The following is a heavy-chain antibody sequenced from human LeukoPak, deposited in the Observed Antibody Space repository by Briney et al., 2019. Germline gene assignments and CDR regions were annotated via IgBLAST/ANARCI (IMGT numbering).Heavy chain of an antibody. CDR3: ARALRPYVGATLDY. D-gene: IGHD1-26*01. CDR2: INHSGST. V-gene: IGHV4-34*01. CDR1: GGSFSGYY. Sequence: SETLSLTCAVYGGSFSGYYWSWIRQPPGKGLEWIGEINHSGSTNYNPSLKSRVTISVDTSKNQFSLKLSSVTAADTAVYYCARALRPYVGATLDYWGQGTLVTVSS. J-gene: IGHJ4*02.